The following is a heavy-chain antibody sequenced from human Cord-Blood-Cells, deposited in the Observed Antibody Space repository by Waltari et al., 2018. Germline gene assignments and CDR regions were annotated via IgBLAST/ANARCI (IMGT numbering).Heavy chain of an antibody. Sequence: EVQLVESGGGLVQPGGSLRLSCAASGFTFSSYWMSWVRQAPGKGLEWVANIKQDGSEKYYVDSGKGRFTISRDNAKNSLYLQMNSLRAEDTAVYYCARDGRYYYDSSGYYFDYWGQGTLVTVSS. CDR3: ARDGRYYYDSSGYYFDY. D-gene: IGHD3-22*01. V-gene: IGHV3-7*01. J-gene: IGHJ4*02. CDR2: IKQDGSEK. CDR1: GFTFSSYW.